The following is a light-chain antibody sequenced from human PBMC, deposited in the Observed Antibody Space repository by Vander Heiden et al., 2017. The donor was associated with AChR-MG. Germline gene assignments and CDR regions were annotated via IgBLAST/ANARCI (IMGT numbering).Light chain of an antibody. CDR3: CSYAGSDTYV. Sequence: QSALTQPASVSGSPGQSITISCTGTSSDVGSSNLVSWYQQHPGKAPQLMIYEGSKRPSGVSNRFSGSKSGNTASLTISGLQAEDGADYYCCSYAGSDTYVFGTGTKVTVL. CDR1: SSDVGSSNL. CDR2: EGS. V-gene: IGLV2-23*01. J-gene: IGLJ1*01.